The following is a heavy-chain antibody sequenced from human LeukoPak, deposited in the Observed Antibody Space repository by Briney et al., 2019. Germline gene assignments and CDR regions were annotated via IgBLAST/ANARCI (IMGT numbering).Heavy chain of an antibody. V-gene: IGHV4-59*01. J-gene: IGHJ6*03. CDR3: ARTTEAHSWRTRYYDYYMDV. CDR2: IYYSGST. CDR1: GGSISSYY. Sequence: SETLSLTCTVSGGSISSYYWSWIRQPPGKGLEWIGYIYYSGSTNYNPSLKSRVTISVDTSKNQFSLKMSSVTAADTAVYYCARTTEAHSWRTRYYDYYMDVWGKGTTVTVSS. D-gene: IGHD6-13*01.